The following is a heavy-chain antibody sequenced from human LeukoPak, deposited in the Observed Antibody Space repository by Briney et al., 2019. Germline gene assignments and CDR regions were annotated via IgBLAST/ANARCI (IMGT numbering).Heavy chain of an antibody. CDR2: IIHILGRA. D-gene: IGHD1-26*01. CDR1: GGTFSSYT. Sequence: SVKVSRTASGGTFSSYTISWVRQAPGQGLEWMGGIIHILGRANYERKFKSRVTITADKSTSTAYMQLSSLRAEDTAVYYCARSGGRDGGFDPWGQGTLVTVSS. J-gene: IGHJ5*02. V-gene: IGHV1-69*10. CDR3: ARSGGRDGGFDP.